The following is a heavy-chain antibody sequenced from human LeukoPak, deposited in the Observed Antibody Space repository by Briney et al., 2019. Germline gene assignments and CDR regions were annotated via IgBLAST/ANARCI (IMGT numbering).Heavy chain of an antibody. CDR3: ARDRQYDILTGYYGFGSRYYYGMDV. D-gene: IGHD3-9*01. V-gene: IGHV4-39*07. J-gene: IGHJ6*02. CDR2: INHSGST. CDR1: GGSISSSSYY. Sequence: PSETLSLTCTVSGGSISSSSYYWSWLRQPPGKGLEWIGEINHSGSTNYNPSLKSRVTISVDTSKNQFSLKLSSVTAADTAVYYFARDRQYDILTGYYGFGSRYYYGMDVWGQGTTVTVSS.